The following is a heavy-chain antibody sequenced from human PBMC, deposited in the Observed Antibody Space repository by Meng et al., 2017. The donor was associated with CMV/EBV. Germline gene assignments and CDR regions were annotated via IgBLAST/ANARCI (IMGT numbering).Heavy chain of an antibody. CDR1: GGTFSSYA. V-gene: IGHV1-69*05. D-gene: IGHD5-18*01. Sequence: SVKVSCKASGGTFSSYAISWVRQAPGQGLEWMGGIIPIFGTANYAQKFQGRVTITTDESTSTAYMELSSLRSEDTAVYYCAREHTAMVTWGLLDYWGQGTLVTVSS. CDR2: IIPIFGTA. CDR3: AREHTAMVTWGLLDY. J-gene: IGHJ4*02.